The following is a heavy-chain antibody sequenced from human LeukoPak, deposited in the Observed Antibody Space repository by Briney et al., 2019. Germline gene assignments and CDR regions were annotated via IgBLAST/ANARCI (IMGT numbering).Heavy chain of an antibody. CDR2: IYNSGST. CDR1: GGSINTYY. CDR3: TRDRELGF. J-gene: IGHJ4*02. D-gene: IGHD1-26*01. Sequence: SETLSLTCNVSGGSINTYYWSWIRQPPGKGLEWIGSIYNSGSTTYNPSLKSRVTISGDTSKNQFSLKLSSVTAADTAVYYCTRDRELGFWGQGTLVTVSS. V-gene: IGHV4-59*01.